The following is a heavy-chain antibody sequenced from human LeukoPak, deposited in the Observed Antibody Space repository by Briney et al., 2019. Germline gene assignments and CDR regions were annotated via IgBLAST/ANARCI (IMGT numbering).Heavy chain of an antibody. V-gene: IGHV1-69*02. Sequence: VASVKVSCKASGGTFSSYTISWVRQAPGQGLERMGRIIPILGIANYAQKFQGRVTIAADKSTSTAYMELSSLRSDDTAVYYCARAVVVVAAHFDYWGQGTLVTVSS. D-gene: IGHD2-15*01. CDR1: GGTFSSYT. J-gene: IGHJ4*02. CDR3: ARAVVVVAAHFDY. CDR2: IIPILGIA.